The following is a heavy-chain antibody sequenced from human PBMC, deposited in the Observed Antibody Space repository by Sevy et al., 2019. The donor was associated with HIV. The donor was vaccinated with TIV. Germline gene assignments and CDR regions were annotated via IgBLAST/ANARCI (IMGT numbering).Heavy chain of an antibody. V-gene: IGHV3-21*01. J-gene: IGHJ6*02. CDR1: GFTFSSYS. CDR2: ISSSSGYI. Sequence: GGSLRLSCAASGFTFSSYSMNWVRQAPGKGLEWVSSISSSSGYIYYADSVKGRFTISRDNAKNSLYLQMNSLRAEDTAVYYCARFRVVYYYYGMDVWGQGTTVTVSS. CDR3: ARFRVVYYYYGMDV.